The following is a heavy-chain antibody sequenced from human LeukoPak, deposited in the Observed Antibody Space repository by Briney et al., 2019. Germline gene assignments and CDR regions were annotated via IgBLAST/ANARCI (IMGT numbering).Heavy chain of an antibody. V-gene: IGHV4-39*01. CDR1: GGSISSINYY. Sequence: SETLSLTCTVSGGSISSINYYWGWIRQPPGKGLEWIGSIHYSGSTYYNPSLKSRVTISVDTSKSQFSLKLSSVTAADTAVYYCPRRDHSYYMDVWGKGTTVSVSS. J-gene: IGHJ6*03. CDR3: PRRDHSYYMDV. CDR2: IHYSGST.